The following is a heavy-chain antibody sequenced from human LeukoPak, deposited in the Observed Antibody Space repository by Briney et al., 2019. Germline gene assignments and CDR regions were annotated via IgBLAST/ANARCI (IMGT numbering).Heavy chain of an antibody. J-gene: IGHJ4*02. V-gene: IGHV3-33*01. CDR2: IWHDGSVL. Sequence: PGGSLRLSCAASGFTLRSYGMHWVRQAPGEGLEWVAVIWHDGSVLDYSESVKSRFTVSRDNRKNTLYLQMDSLRVEDTAVYYCARDRGQDDPIDIWGQGTLVTVSS. CDR3: ARDRGQDDPIDI. CDR1: GFTLRSYG. D-gene: IGHD3-10*01.